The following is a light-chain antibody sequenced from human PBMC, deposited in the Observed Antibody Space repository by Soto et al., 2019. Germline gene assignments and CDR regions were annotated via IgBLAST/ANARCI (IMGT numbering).Light chain of an antibody. CDR2: AAS. Sequence: DIQMTQSPSSLSASVGDRVTITCRASQSISSYLNWYQQKPGKAPKLLIYAASSLQSVVPSRFSGSGSGTDFTLTISSLQPEDFATYYCQQSYSTPRTCGQGTRLEIK. V-gene: IGKV1-39*01. CDR1: QSISSY. CDR3: QQSYSTPRT. J-gene: IGKJ5*01.